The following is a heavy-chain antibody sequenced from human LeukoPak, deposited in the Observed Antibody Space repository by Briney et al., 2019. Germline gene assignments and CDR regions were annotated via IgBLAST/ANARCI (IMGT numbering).Heavy chain of an antibody. CDR3: ARGRAAAD. D-gene: IGHD2-15*01. Sequence: ASVKVTCKASGYTFIYNDVNWVRQATGQELEWMGWMNPGTGDTGYAPRFQGRLAMTADTSIKTAYMELSGLTSDDTAVYYGARGRAAADWGQGTLVTVSS. CDR1: GYTFIYND. J-gene: IGHJ4*02. V-gene: IGHV1-8*01. CDR2: MNPGTGDT.